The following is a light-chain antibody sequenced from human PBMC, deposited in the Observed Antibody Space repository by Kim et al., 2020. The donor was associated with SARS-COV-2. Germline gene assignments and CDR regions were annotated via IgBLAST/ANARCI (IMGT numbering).Light chain of an antibody. V-gene: IGKV1-9*01. Sequence: SVGDRVTIPCRASQGISSYLAWYQQKPGKAPKLLIYAASTLQSGVPSRFSGSGSGTDFTLTISSLQPEDFATYYCQQLNSYPRFTFGPGTKVDIK. CDR2: AAS. J-gene: IGKJ3*01. CDR3: QQLNSYPRFT. CDR1: QGISSY.